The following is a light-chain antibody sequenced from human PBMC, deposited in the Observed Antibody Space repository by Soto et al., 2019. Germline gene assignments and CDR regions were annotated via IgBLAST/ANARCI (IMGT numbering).Light chain of an antibody. CDR2: AAS. CDR3: QQYSNAPVT. Sequence: EIVLTQSPGTLSLSPGERATLSCWASQSVSNNLVWYQQKPGQAPRLLISAASSRATGIPDRFSGSGSGTDFTLTLSRLEPEDFALYYCQQYSNAPVTFGQGTKVEIK. J-gene: IGKJ2*01. CDR1: QSVSNN. V-gene: IGKV3-20*01.